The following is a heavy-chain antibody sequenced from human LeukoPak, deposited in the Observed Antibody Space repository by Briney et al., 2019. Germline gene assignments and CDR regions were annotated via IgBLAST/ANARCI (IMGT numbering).Heavy chain of an antibody. CDR3: ARDGNGSRAFDF. D-gene: IGHD2-15*01. J-gene: IGHJ4*02. CDR2: IYSSGST. Sequence: PSETLSLTCTVSGGSISSYFWSWIRQPAGKGLEWIGRIYSSGSTNYNPSLKSRVTISVDKSSNRFSLNLTSVTAADTAVYYCARDGNGSRAFDFWGQGTLVTVFS. V-gene: IGHV4-4*07. CDR1: GGSISSYF.